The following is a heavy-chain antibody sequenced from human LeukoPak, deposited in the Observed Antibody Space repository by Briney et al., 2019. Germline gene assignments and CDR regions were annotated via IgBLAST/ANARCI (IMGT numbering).Heavy chain of an antibody. CDR2: IYYSGST. V-gene: IGHV4-39*07. J-gene: IGHJ4*02. D-gene: IGHD6-19*01. Sequence: PSETLSLTCTVSGGSISNSSSYWGWIRQPPGKELEWIGSIYYSGSTYYNPSLKSRVTISVDTSKNQFSLKLSSVTAADTAVYYCARRSAWYSSGPMRYWGQGTLVTVSS. CDR3: ARRSAWYSSGPMRY. CDR1: GGSISNSSSY.